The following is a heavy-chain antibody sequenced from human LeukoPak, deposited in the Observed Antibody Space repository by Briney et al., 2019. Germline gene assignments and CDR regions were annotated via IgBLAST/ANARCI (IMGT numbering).Heavy chain of an antibody. D-gene: IGHD3/OR15-3a*01. Sequence: GGSLRLSCAASGFTFSDSYMSWIRQAPGKGLELVSYTSTTGYSNYADSVEGRFTVSRDNAKNSLYLEMNSLRAEDTALYYCARTRGLGPGGFFDSWGQGSLVTVSS. CDR2: TSTTGYS. J-gene: IGHJ4*02. CDR1: GFTFSDSY. CDR3: ARTRGLGPGGFFDS. V-gene: IGHV3-11*03.